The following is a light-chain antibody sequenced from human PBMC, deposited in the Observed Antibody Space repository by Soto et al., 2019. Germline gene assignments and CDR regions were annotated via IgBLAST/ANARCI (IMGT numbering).Light chain of an antibody. CDR3: QQYDNLPG. CDR2: DAS. Sequence: DIQMTQPPSSLSASVGDRVTITCQASQDISNYLNWYQQKPGKAPKLLIYDASNLETGVPSRFSGSGSGTDFTFTISSLQPEDIATYYCQQYDNLPGFGGGTKVDI. V-gene: IGKV1-33*01. CDR1: QDISNY. J-gene: IGKJ4*01.